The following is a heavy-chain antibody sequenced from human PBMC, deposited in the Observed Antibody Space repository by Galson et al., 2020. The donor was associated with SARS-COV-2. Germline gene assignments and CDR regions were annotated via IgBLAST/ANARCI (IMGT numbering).Heavy chain of an antibody. CDR1: RGSFSTNS. D-gene: IGHD3-22*01. CDR2: INQSGST. Sequence: SETLSLTCAIYRGSFSTNSWTWIRQPPGQGLEWIGEINQSGSTNFNPSLKSRVTISVDTSKNQFSLRLTSVTAADTAMYYCVRGALDSSGFGGFDFWGQGTLVTVSS. V-gene: IGHV4-34*01. CDR3: VRGALDSSGFGGFDF. J-gene: IGHJ4*02.